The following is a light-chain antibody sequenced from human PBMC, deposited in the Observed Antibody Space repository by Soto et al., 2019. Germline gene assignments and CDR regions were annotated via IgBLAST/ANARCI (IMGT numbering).Light chain of an antibody. Sequence: QSALTQPASVSGSPGQSITISCTGTSSDVGGYNYVSWYQQHPGKAPKLMIYEVSNRPSGVSNRFSGCKSGNTASLTISGLQAEDEADYYCSSYTSSNIDYVFGTGTKLTVL. V-gene: IGLV2-14*01. CDR3: SSYTSSNIDYV. CDR2: EVS. J-gene: IGLJ1*01. CDR1: SSDVGGYNY.